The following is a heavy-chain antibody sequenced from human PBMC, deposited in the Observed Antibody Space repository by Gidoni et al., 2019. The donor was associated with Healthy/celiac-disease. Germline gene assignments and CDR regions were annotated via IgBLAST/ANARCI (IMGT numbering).Heavy chain of an antibody. V-gene: IGHV4-34*01. CDR3: ARVSPGCSSTSCYGGWFDP. J-gene: IGHJ5*02. CDR2: INHSGST. D-gene: IGHD2-2*01. Sequence: WIGEINHSGSTNYNPSLKSRVTISVDTSKNQFSLNLSSVTAADTAVYYCARVSPGCSSTSCYGGWFDPWGQGTLVTVSS.